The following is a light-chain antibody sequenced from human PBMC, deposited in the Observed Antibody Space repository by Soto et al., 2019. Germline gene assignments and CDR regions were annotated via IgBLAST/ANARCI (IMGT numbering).Light chain of an antibody. CDR2: GNS. CDR3: QSYDSRLSGYV. V-gene: IGLV1-40*01. Sequence: QSVLTQPPSVSGAPGQRVTISCTGSSSNIGAGYDVHWYQQLPGTAPKLLIYGNSNRPSGVPDRFSGSKSGTSSSLAITGLRAEDEADYYCQSYDSRLSGYVFVTGTTVTVL. J-gene: IGLJ1*01. CDR1: SSNIGAGYD.